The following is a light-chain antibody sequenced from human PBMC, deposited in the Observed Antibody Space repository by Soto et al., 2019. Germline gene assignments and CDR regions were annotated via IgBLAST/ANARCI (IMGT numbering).Light chain of an antibody. Sequence: GDRVTITCRATQSIDRWLAWYQQRPGIAPKLLIYKASSLESGVPSRFSGSGSGTEFTLTISSLQPEDFATYYCLHHNNYPLTFGQGTKVDIK. V-gene: IGKV1-5*03. CDR3: LHHNNYPLT. CDR2: KAS. CDR1: QSIDRW. J-gene: IGKJ1*01.